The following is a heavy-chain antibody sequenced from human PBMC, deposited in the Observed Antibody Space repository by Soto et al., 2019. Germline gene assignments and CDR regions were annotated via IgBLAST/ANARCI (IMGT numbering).Heavy chain of an antibody. V-gene: IGHV1-46*01. CDR1: GYILSSYN. CDR3: ARTYCAADCPRRDFDY. CDR2: INPSGGRT. D-gene: IGHD2-21*02. Sequence: ASVKVSCKASGYILSSYNMHWVRQAPGQGLEWMGIINPSGGRTSYAQKFQDRVTMTRDTSTSTVYMELSGLRSDDTAVYYCARTYCAADCPRRDFDYWGQGTLVTVSS. J-gene: IGHJ4*02.